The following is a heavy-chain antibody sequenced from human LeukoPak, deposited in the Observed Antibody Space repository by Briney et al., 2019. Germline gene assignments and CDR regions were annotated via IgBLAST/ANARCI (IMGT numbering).Heavy chain of an antibody. V-gene: IGHV3-30*02. CDR2: IRYDGGNK. J-gene: IGHJ3*02. Sequence: PGESLRLSCAASGLTFNNYGMHWVRQAPGKGLEWVAFIRYDGGNKFYADSVKGRFTISRDNSKNTLYLQMNSLRAEDTAVYYCAKEGSGSADDAFDIWGQGTMVTVSS. D-gene: IGHD3-10*01. CDR1: GLTFNNYG. CDR3: AKEGSGSADDAFDI.